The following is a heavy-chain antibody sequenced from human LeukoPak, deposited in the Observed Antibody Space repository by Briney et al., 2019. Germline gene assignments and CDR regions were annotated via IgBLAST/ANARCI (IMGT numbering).Heavy chain of an antibody. J-gene: IGHJ4*02. CDR1: GYTFTGYY. CDR2: INPNSGGT. Sequence: RASVKVSCKASGYTFTGYYMHWVRQAPGQGLEWMGWINPNSGGTNYAQKFQGRVTMTRDTSISTAYMELSRLRSDDTAVYYCAAYYYGSGSYPEIFDYWGQGTLVTVSS. D-gene: IGHD3-10*01. CDR3: AAYYYGSGSYPEIFDY. V-gene: IGHV1-2*02.